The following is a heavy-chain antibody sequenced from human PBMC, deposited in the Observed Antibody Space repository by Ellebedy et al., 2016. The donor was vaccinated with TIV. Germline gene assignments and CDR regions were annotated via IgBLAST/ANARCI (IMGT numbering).Heavy chain of an antibody. CDR2: INYSGTT. V-gene: IGHV4-4*02. D-gene: IGHD2-15*01. Sequence: SETLSLTXSVSGASITVDHWLSWVRQPPGRGLEWIAYINYSGTTRYNPSLKSRVTISADDSENQFSLNLRSVTAADTAVYYCARIGRIGPAYYFDYWGQGILVTVSS. J-gene: IGHJ4*02. CDR3: ARIGRIGPAYYFDY. CDR1: GASITVDH.